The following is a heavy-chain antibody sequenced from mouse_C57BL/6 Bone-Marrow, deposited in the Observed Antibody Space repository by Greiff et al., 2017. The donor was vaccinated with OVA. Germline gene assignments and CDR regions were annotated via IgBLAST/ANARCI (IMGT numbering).Heavy chain of an antibody. CDR2: IYPGSGNT. V-gene: IGHV1-66*01. D-gene: IGHD1-1*01. CDR3: ARGTTVEAHHDMDY. CDR1: GYSFTSYY. Sequence: VQRVESGPELVKPGASVKISCKASGYSFTSYYIHWVKQRPGQGLELIGLIYPGSGNTKYNEKFKGKATLTADTSSSTAYMQLSSLTSEDSAVYSCARGTTVEAHHDMDYWGQGTSVTVSS. J-gene: IGHJ4*01.